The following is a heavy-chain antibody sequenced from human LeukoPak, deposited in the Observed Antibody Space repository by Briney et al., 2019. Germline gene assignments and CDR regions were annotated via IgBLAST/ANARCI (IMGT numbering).Heavy chain of an antibody. J-gene: IGHJ4*02. Sequence: PSQTLSLTCTVSGGSTSSGDYFWSWIRQPSGKGLEWIGEINHSGSTNYNPSLKSRVTISVDTSKNQFSLKLSSVTAADTAVYYCARVAYGDYFDYWGQGTLVTVSS. CDR2: INHSGST. V-gene: IGHV4-30-4*01. CDR1: GGSTSSGDYF. CDR3: ARVAYGDYFDY. D-gene: IGHD4-17*01.